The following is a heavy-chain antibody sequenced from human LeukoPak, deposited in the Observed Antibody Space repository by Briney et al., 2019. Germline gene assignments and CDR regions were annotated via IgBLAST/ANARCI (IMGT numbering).Heavy chain of an antibody. CDR3: ARDTYSSSWYWGLYYFDY. J-gene: IGHJ4*02. CDR1: GFTFSGYG. V-gene: IGHV3-7*01. Sequence: GGSLRLSCAASGFTFSGYGMHWVRQAPGKGLEWVANIKQDGSEKYYVDSVKGRFTISRDNAKNSLYLQMNSLRAEDTAVYYCARDTYSSSWYWGLYYFDYWGQGTLVTVSS. CDR2: IKQDGSEK. D-gene: IGHD6-13*01.